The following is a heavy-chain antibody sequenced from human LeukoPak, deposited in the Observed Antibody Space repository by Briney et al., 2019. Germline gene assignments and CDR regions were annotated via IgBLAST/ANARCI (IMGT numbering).Heavy chain of an antibody. CDR2: IFYSGST. J-gene: IGHJ5*02. V-gene: IGHV4-59*04. CDR3: ARRVHYDILTGYFASAENNWFDP. CDR1: GGSISSYY. D-gene: IGHD3-9*01. Sequence: SETLSLTCTVSGGSISSYYWSWIRQPPGKGLEWIGNIFYSGSTYYNPSLKSRVTISVDTSKNEFSLTLNSMTAADTALYYCARRVHYDILTGYFASAENNWFDPWGQGTLVTVSS.